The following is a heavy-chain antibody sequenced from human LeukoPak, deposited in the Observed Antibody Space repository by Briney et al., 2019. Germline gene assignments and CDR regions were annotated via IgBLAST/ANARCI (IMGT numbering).Heavy chain of an antibody. CDR3: ARFVGSSWLAFDI. CDR2: IYHSGNT. D-gene: IGHD6-13*01. J-gene: IGHJ3*02. V-gene: IGHV4-4*02. Sequence: SETLSLTCAVSGGSISSSNWWSWVRQPPGKGLEWIGEIYHSGNTNYNPSLKSRVTISLDKSKNQFSLKLRSVTAADTAVYYCARFVGSSWLAFDIWGQGTMVTVSS. CDR1: GGSISSSNW.